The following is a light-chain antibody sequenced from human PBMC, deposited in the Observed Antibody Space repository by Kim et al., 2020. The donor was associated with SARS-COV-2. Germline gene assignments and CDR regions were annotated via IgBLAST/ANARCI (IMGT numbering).Light chain of an antibody. V-gene: IGKV3-15*01. CDR3: QQYNNWPYT. CDR2: AAS. CDR1: QSVNSK. Sequence: EIVMTQSPATLSVSPGERATLSCRASQSVNSKLAWYQQKPGQAPRFLIYAASTRATGIPARFSGSGSGTEFTLTISSLQSEDFTVYYCQQYNNWPYTFGQGTKLEI. J-gene: IGKJ2*01.